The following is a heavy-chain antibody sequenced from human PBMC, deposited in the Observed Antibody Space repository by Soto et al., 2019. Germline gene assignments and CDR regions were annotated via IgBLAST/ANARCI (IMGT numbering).Heavy chain of an antibody. CDR3: ARESKYATSGYPPGFAP. D-gene: IGHD3-22*01. CDR2: IYYSGST. CDR1: VASISSGGYY. Sequence: QVQLQESGPGLVKPSQTLSLTCTVSVASISSGGYYWSWIRQHPGEGLEWIGYIYYSGSTSYNPSLKSRVTISVDTSKNQFSLKLSSVTDADTAVYYCARESKYATSGYPPGFAPWGQGTLVTVSS. V-gene: IGHV4-31*03. J-gene: IGHJ5*02.